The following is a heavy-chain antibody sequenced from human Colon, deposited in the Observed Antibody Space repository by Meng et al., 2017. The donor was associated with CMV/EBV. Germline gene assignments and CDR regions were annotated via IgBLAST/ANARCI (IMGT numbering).Heavy chain of an antibody. CDR2: LSGSGVNA. CDR1: GFTFGTRA. J-gene: IGHJ5*02. D-gene: IGHD4-11*01. CDR3: TKGQDYSNYWWFDP. Sequence: GSGFTFGTRAMSWVRQAPGKGLEWVAGLSGSGVNAYYADSVRGRFTISRDNSKNTVFLQMDSLRVEDTAVYYCTKGQDYSNYWWFDPWGQGTLVTVSS. V-gene: IGHV3-23*01.